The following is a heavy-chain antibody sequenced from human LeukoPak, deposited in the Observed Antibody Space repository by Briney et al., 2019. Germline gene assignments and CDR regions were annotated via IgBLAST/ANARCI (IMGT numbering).Heavy chain of an antibody. J-gene: IGHJ6*02. V-gene: IGHV4-4*07. D-gene: IGHD6-19*01. Sequence: SETLSLTCTVSGGSISSYYWSWIRQPAGKGLEWIGRIYTSGSTNYNPSLKSRVTMSVDTSKNQFSLKLSSVTAADTAVYYCARVIAVAGYYYGMDVWGQGTTVTVSS. CDR1: GGSISSYY. CDR3: ARVIAVAGYYYGMDV. CDR2: IYTSGST.